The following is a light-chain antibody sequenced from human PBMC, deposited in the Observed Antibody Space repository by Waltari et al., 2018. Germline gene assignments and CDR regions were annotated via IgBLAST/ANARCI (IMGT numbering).Light chain of an antibody. J-gene: IGLJ2*01. CDR1: SGNIGTYKS. Sequence: QSALTQPASVSGSPGQSITISCTGSSGNIGTYKSVSWYQQHPGRTPRLIIYDVNMRPSGISDRCAGSKSGATASLTISGLQTEDEADYYCSSYTGSSTVIFGGGTRLTVL. CDR2: DVN. V-gene: IGLV2-14*03. CDR3: SSYTGSSTVI.